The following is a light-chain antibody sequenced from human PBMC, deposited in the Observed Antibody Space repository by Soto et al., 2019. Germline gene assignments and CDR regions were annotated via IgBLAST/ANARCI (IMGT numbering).Light chain of an antibody. CDR2: ANN. J-gene: IGLJ1*01. CDR1: SSNIGANYD. V-gene: IGLV1-40*01. CDR3: QSYDSSLSAYV. Sequence: QSVLTQPPSVSGAPGRRVPISCTGSSSNIGANYDVHWYQHLPGTAPKLLIYANNFRPSGVPDRFSGSKSDTSASLAITGLQAEDEADYYCQSYDSSLSAYVFGTGTKLTVL.